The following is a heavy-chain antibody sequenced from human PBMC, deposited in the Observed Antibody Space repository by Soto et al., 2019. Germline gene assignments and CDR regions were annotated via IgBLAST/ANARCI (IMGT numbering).Heavy chain of an antibody. D-gene: IGHD4-17*01. Sequence: QVRLEESGPGLVKPSATLSLICSASGGSVNNANYFWNWIRHHPENGLEWIGYIYYSGSTCYNPSVKTRATLSIDTYKNQSSLRLNSVTVADTAVYFCAREADYGGSLGGMDVWGRGTTVTVSS. J-gene: IGHJ6*02. CDR2: IYYSGST. V-gene: IGHV4-31*03. CDR1: GGSVNNANYF. CDR3: AREADYGGSLGGMDV.